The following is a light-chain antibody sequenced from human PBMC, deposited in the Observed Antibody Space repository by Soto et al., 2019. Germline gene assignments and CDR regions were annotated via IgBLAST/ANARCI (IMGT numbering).Light chain of an antibody. J-gene: IGKJ1*01. CDR1: QSISSW. CDR3: QQYSGYSRT. V-gene: IGKV1-5*03. CDR2: KAS. Sequence: DIQMTQSPSTLSASVGDRATITCRASQSISSWVAWYQQKPGKAHKLLIYKASSLESGVPSRFSGSGSGTEFILTISSLQPDDVATYYCQQYSGYSRTFGQGTKVEIK.